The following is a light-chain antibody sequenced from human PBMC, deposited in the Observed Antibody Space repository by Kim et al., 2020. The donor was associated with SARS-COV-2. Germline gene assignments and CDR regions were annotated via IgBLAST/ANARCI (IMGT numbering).Light chain of an antibody. J-gene: IGLJ3*02. CDR1: SLRSHY. Sequence: SSELTQDPAVSLALGQPVKITCQGHSLRSHYAAWHQQKAGQAPLLVFSGKKRRPSGVPDRFPASSSGNTASLIITWAQAEHQADYYCMSRASIGEHRV. CDR2: GKK. CDR3: MSRASIGEHRV. V-gene: IGLV3-19*01.